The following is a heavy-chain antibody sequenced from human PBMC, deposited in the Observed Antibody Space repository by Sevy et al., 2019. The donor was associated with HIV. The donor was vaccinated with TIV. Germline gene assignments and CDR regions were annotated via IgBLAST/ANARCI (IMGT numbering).Heavy chain of an antibody. CDR1: GGSFSGYY. Sequence: SETLSLTCAVYGGSFSGYYWSWIRQPPGKGLEWVGEINHSGSTNYNPSLKSRVTISVDTSNNQFSLKLSSVTAADTALYYCARHCSSSRCSHAFDIWGQGTMVTVSS. J-gene: IGHJ3*02. D-gene: IGHD2-2*01. CDR3: ARHCSSSRCSHAFDI. V-gene: IGHV4-34*01. CDR2: INHSGST.